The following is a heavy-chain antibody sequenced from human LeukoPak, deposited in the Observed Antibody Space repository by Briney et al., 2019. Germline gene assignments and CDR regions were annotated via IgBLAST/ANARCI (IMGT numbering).Heavy chain of an antibody. D-gene: IGHD3-16*01. CDR3: AKLGGPSSQYFDY. Sequence: GGSLRLSCAASGFTFSSYAMHWVRQAPGKGLEWVAVISYDGGNKYYADSVKGRFTISRDNSKNTLYLQMNSLRAEDTAVYYCAKLGGPSSQYFDYWGQGTLVTVSS. CDR1: GFTFSSYA. J-gene: IGHJ4*02. CDR2: ISYDGGNK. V-gene: IGHV3-30-3*02.